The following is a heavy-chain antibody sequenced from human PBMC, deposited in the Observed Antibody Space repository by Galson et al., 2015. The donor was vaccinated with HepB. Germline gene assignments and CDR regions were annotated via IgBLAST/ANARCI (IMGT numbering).Heavy chain of an antibody. CDR2: IKSKTDGGTT. Sequence: SLRLSCAASGFTFSNAWMNWVRQAPGKGLEWVGRIKSKTDGGTTDYAAPVKGRFTISRDDSKNTLYLQMNSLKTEDTAVYYCTTDHDTERRARGYYGMDVWGQGTTVTVSS. J-gene: IGHJ6*02. CDR1: GFTFSNAW. CDR3: TTDHDTERRARGYYGMDV. V-gene: IGHV3-15*07.